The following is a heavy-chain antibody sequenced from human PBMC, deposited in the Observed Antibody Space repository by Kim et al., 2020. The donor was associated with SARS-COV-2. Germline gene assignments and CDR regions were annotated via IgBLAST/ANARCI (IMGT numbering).Heavy chain of an antibody. CDR3: ASMRGDYNVFSGYGNAFDT. J-gene: IGHJ3*02. Sequence: SETLSLTCTVSGGSISTTSFYWGWIRQPPGKGLEWIGSIYYGGTTFYNPSLKSRVTVSEDTSKNQFSLKLSSVTAADSAIYYCASMRGDYNVFSGYGNAFDTWGQGTVVTITS. CDR1: GGSISTTSFY. CDR2: IYYGGTT. V-gene: IGHV4-39*01. D-gene: IGHD3-3*01.